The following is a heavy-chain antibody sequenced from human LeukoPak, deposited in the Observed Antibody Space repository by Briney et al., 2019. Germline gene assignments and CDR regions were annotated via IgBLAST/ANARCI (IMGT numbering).Heavy chain of an antibody. CDR1: GFTFSDYY. D-gene: IGHD6-13*01. CDR3: ARQNPAAGGLSYWYFDL. J-gene: IGHJ2*01. CDR2: ISTNGSTI. Sequence: PGGSLRLSCAASGFTFSDYYMSWIRQAPGKGLEWVSYISTNGSTIYYADSVKGRFTISRDNAKNSLYLQMNSLRAEDTAFYYCARQNPAAGGLSYWYFDLWGRGTLVTVSS. V-gene: IGHV3-11*01.